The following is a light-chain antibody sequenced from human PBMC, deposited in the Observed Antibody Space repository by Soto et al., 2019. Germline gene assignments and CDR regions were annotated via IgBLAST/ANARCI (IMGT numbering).Light chain of an antibody. CDR1: QSISFW. CDR2: DAS. V-gene: IGKV1-5*01. CDR3: QQYNVYSPT. Sequence: DIQMTQSPSTLSASVGDRFSITCRASQSISFWLAWYQQKPGKAPNLLIYDASTLQSGVPSRFSGSGSGTEFTLTISRLQPDDFATYYCQQYNVYSPTFGQGTKVDI. J-gene: IGKJ1*01.